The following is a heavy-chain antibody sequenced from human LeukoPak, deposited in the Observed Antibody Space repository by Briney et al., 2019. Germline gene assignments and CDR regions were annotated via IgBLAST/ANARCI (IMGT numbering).Heavy chain of an antibody. CDR1: GGSISSYY. CDR3: ARRFRDYSYFEY. CDR2: ISSSGST. D-gene: IGHD4-11*01. V-gene: IGHV4-59*08. Sequence: SETLSLTCTVSGGSISSYYWSWIRQPPGKGLEWIGYISSSGSTNYNPSLKSRVTISIDTSKNHFSLKLRSVTAADTAVYYCARRFRDYSYFEYWGQGTLVTVSS. J-gene: IGHJ4*02.